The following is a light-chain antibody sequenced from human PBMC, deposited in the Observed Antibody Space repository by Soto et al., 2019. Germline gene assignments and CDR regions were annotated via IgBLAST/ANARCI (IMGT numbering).Light chain of an antibody. V-gene: IGLV1-47*01. CDR2: RNN. J-gene: IGLJ2*01. CDR1: SSNIGSNY. Sequence: QSVLTQPPSASGTPGQRVTISCSGSSSNIGSNYVYWYQQLPGTAPNLLIYRNNQRPSGVPDRFSGSKSCTSASLAISGLRSEDEAEYYCAAWDDSLSGVVFGGGTKLTVL. CDR3: AAWDDSLSGVV.